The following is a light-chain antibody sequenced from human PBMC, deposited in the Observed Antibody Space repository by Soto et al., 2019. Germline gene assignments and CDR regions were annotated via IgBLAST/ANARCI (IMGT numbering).Light chain of an antibody. J-gene: IGKJ4*01. CDR2: DAS. Sequence: EIVLTQSPATLSLSPGERATLSCRASQSVSSYLAWYQQKPGQAPRPLIYDASNRTTGIPARFSGSGSGTDFTLTISRLGPEDFAVYYCQQRSDWPSLTCGGGTKVE. V-gene: IGKV3-11*01. CDR3: QQRSDWPSLT. CDR1: QSVSSY.